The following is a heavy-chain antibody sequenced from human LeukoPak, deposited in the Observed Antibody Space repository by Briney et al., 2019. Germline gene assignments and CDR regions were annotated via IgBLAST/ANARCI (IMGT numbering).Heavy chain of an antibody. CDR2: ISYDGSNK. V-gene: IGHV3-30-3*01. J-gene: IGHJ4*02. D-gene: IGHD5-18*01. CDR1: GFTFSSYA. Sequence: GGSLRLSCAAPGFTFSSYAMHWVRQAPGKGLEWVAVISYDGSNKYYADSVKGRFTISRDISKNTLYLQMNSLRAEDTAVYYCARDRFVDTGYFDYWGQGTLVTVSS. CDR3: ARDRFVDTGYFDY.